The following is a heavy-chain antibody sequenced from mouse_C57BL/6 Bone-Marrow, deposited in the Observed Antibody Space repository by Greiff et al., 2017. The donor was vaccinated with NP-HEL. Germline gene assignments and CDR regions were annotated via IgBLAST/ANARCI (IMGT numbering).Heavy chain of an antibody. V-gene: IGHV14-3*01. CDR3: SRSDGYLLFAY. CDR1: GFNIKNTY. D-gene: IGHD2-3*01. J-gene: IGHJ3*01. Sequence: VQLQQSVAELVRPGASVKLSCTASGFNIKNTYLPWVKQRPEQGLEWIGRIDPANGNNNYAPKFQGKATITADTSSNTAYLQLSSLTSADTAIYYCSRSDGYLLFAYWGQGTLVTVSA. CDR2: IDPANGNN.